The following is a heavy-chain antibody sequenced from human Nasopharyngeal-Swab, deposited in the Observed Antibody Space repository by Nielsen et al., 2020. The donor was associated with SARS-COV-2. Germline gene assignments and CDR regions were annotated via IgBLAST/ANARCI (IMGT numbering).Heavy chain of an antibody. D-gene: IGHD2-15*01. V-gene: IGHV3-23*01. CDR1: GFTLSSYA. CDR2: ISDNGGST. Sequence: GGSLRLSCEASGFTLSSYAMTWVRQAPGKGLEWVSGISDNGGSTNYAGSVKGRFTISRDESKNTVYLQMNSLRAEDSAIYYCAKGGHCGGGSCYSLPYNYYFRMDVWGQGTTVTVSS. CDR3: AKGGHCGGGSCYSLPYNYYFRMDV. J-gene: IGHJ6*02.